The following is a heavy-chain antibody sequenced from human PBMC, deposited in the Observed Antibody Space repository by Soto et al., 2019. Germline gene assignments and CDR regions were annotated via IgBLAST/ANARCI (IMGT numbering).Heavy chain of an antibody. D-gene: IGHD3-3*01. J-gene: IGHJ4*02. CDR3: AREASDFWSGYQASDYFDY. CDR2: ISSSSYI. CDR1: GFTFSSYS. Sequence: PGGSLRLSCAASGFTFSSYSMNWVRQAPGEGLEWVSSISSSSYIYYADSVKGRFTISRDNAKNSLYLQMDSLRAEDSAVYYCAREASDFWSGYQASDYFDYWGQGTLVTVS. V-gene: IGHV3-21*01.